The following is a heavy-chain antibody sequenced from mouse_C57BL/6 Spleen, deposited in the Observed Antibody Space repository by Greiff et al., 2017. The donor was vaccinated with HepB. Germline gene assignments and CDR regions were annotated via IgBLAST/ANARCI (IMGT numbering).Heavy chain of an antibody. CDR1: GYTFTSYW. J-gene: IGHJ1*03. D-gene: IGHD1-1*02. CDR3: ARAWFHWYFDV. CDR2: IDPNSGGT. V-gene: IGHV1-72*01. Sequence: QVQLKQPGAELVKPGASVKLSCKASGYTFTSYWMHWVKQRPGRGLEWIGRIDPNSGGTKYNEKFKSKATLTVDKPSSTAYMQLSSLTSEDSAVYDCARAWFHWYFDVWGTGTTVTVSS.